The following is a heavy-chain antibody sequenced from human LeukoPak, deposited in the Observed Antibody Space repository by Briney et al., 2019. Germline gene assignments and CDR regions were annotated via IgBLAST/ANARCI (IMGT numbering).Heavy chain of an antibody. Sequence: GGLRLSCAASGFTFSSYSMNWVRQAPGKGLEWVASINQDQNEIHYVDSVRGRFTISRDNAKNSLSLQMNSLTAENTALYYCVRAHNPGGWFDPWGQGTLVTVSS. D-gene: IGHD3-10*01. CDR2: INQDQNEI. CDR1: GFTFSSYS. CDR3: VRAHNPGGWFDP. V-gene: IGHV3-7*04. J-gene: IGHJ5*02.